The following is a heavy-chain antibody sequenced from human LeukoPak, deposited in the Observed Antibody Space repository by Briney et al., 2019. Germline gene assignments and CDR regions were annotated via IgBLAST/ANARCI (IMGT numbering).Heavy chain of an antibody. CDR2: IYYSGST. J-gene: IGHJ3*02. CDR1: GGSISSGDYY. CDR3: ATHSSGYDSGNDAFDI. V-gene: IGHV4-30-4*08. Sequence: SETLSLTCTVSGGSISSGDYYWSWIRQPPGKGLEWIGYIYYSGSTYYNPALKSRVTISVDTSKDRFSLKLSSVTAADTAVYYCATHSSGYDSGNDAFDIWGQGTMVTVSS. D-gene: IGHD3-22*01.